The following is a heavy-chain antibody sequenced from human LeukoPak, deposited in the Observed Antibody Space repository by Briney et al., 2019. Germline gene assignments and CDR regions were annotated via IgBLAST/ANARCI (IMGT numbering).Heavy chain of an antibody. D-gene: IGHD3-22*01. CDR1: GGSISSYY. CDR2: IYYSGST. J-gene: IGHJ5*02. V-gene: IGHV4-59*08. Sequence: SETLSLTCTVSGGSISSYYWSWIRQPPGKGLEWIGYIYYSGSTNYNPSLKSRVTISVDTSKNQFSLKLSSVTAADTAVYYCARPRYDSSGYHPGWFDPWGQGTLVTVSS. CDR3: ARPRYDSSGYHPGWFDP.